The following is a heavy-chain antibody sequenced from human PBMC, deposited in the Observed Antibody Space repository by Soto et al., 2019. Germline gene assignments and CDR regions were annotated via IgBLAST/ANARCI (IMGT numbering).Heavy chain of an antibody. CDR2: ISNDGSNK. CDR1: GFSFSTYG. Sequence: ESGGGVVQPGRSLRLSCAASGFSFSTYGMHWVRQAPGKGLEWVAVISNDGSNKDYADSLKGRSTISRDNSKSTVYLQMNSLRAEDTAVYYCATNLGITTFDRWGQGTLVTVSS. J-gene: IGHJ4*02. CDR3: ATNLGITTFDR. D-gene: IGHD4-4*01. V-gene: IGHV3-30*03.